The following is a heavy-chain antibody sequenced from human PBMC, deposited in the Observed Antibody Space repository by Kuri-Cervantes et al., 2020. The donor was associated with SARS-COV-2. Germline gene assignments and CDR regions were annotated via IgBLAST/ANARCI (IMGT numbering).Heavy chain of an antibody. CDR2: FDPEDGET. D-gene: IGHD2-2*01. V-gene: IGHV1-24*01. CDR1: GYTLTELS. CDR3: ARVGEDIVVVPAAIPYYYYYMDV. Sequence: ASVKVSCKVSGYTLTELSMHWVRQAPGKGLEWMGGFDPEDGETIYAQKFQGRVTMTEDTSTSTAYMELRSLRSDDTAVYYCARVGEDIVVVPAAIPYYYYYMDVWGKGTTVTVSS. J-gene: IGHJ6*03.